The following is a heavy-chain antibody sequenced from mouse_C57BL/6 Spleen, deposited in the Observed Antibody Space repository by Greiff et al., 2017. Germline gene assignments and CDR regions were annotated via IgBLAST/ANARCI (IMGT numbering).Heavy chain of an antibody. CDR2: ISSGSSTI. J-gene: IGHJ4*01. V-gene: IGHV5-17*01. CDR1: GFTFSDYG. CDR3: ARDYYGFYYAMDY. Sequence: EVQGVESGGGLVKPGGSLKLSCAASGFTFSDYGMHWVRQAPEKGLEWVAYISSGSSTIYYADIVKGRFTISRDNAKNTLFLQMTSLRSEDTAMYYCARDYYGFYYAMDYWGQGTSVTVSS. D-gene: IGHD1-1*01.